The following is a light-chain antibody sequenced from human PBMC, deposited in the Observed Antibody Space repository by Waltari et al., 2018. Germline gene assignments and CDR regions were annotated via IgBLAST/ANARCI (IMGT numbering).Light chain of an antibody. CDR3: QRYDSLPSFS. CDR2: DAS. CDR1: QDISNY. V-gene: IGKV1-33*01. J-gene: IGKJ3*01. Sequence: DIQMTQSPSSLSASVGDRATITCPASQDISNYLNWYQQKQGKAPKLLIYDASNLETGVPSRFSGSGAGTDFTLTISRLQPEDTATYYCQRYDSLPSFSFGPGTKVDIK.